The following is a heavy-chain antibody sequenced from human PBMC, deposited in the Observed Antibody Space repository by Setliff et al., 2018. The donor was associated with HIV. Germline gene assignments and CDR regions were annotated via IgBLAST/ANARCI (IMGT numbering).Heavy chain of an antibody. Sequence: GASVKVSCKASGGTFSRYGINWVRQAPGQGLEWMGGIIPTFGSANYAPRFQGRVTILTDESTRTAYLELSSLTSENTAVYYCEAAIRGVFEAFDIWGQGTVVTVSS. J-gene: IGHJ3*02. CDR3: EAAIRGVFEAFDI. V-gene: IGHV1-69*05. CDR1: GGTFSRYG. CDR2: IIPTFGSA. D-gene: IGHD3-10*01.